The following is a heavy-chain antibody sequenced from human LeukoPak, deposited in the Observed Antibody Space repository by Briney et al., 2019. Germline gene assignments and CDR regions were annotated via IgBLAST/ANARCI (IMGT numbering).Heavy chain of an antibody. Sequence: PGGSLRLSCAASGFTFSSYSMNWVRQAPGKGLEWVSSISSSSSYIYYADSVKGRFTISRDNSKNTLYLQMNSLRAEDTAVYYCAKDGSAVAGSIPGDFDYWGQGTLVTVSS. CDR3: AKDGSAVAGSIPGDFDY. J-gene: IGHJ4*02. CDR2: ISSSSSYI. D-gene: IGHD6-19*01. V-gene: IGHV3-21*04. CDR1: GFTFSSYS.